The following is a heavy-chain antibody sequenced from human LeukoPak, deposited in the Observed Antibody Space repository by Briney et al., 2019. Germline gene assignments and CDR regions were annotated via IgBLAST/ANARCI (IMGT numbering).Heavy chain of an antibody. D-gene: IGHD5-18*01. CDR2: ISWNSGSI. Sequence: PGGSLRLSCAASGFTFDDYAMHWVRQAPGKGLEWVSGISWNSGSIGYADSVKGRFTISRDNAKNSLYLQMNSLRAEDAALYYCAKDSGPWVNAAYNYYYMDVWGKRSTVTTSS. CDR1: GFTFDDYA. J-gene: IGHJ6*03. CDR3: AKDSGPWVNAAYNYYYMDV. V-gene: IGHV3-9*01.